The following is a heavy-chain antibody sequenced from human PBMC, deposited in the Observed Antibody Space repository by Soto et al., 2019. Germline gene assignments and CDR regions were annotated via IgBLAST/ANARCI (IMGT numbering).Heavy chain of an antibody. Sequence: QVQIVQSGAEVKKPGASVKVSWKASGYTFTNYAIHWVRQAPGQGLEWMGWINTGNGNTRYSQNFQGRVTITRDTSASAAYMELSSLRSEDTAVYYCARDEDYWGQGTLVTVSS. V-gene: IGHV1-3*04. CDR2: INTGNGNT. J-gene: IGHJ4*02. CDR1: GYTFTNYA. CDR3: ARDEDY.